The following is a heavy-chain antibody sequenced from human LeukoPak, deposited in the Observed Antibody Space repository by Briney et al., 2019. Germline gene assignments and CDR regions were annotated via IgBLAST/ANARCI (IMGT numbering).Heavy chain of an antibody. D-gene: IGHD3-22*01. CDR2: INTNTGNP. V-gene: IGHV7-4-1*02. CDR1: GYTFTSYA. J-gene: IGHJ4*02. Sequence: GASVKVSCKASGYTFTSYAMNWVRQAPGQGLEWMGWINTNTGNPAYAQGFTGRFVFSLDTSVSTAYLQISSLKAEDTAVYYCARVVRGSSGYRYYFDYWGQGTLVTVSS. CDR3: ARVVRGSSGYRYYFDY.